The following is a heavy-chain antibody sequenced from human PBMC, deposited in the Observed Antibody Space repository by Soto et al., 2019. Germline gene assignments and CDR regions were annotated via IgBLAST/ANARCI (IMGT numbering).Heavy chain of an antibody. D-gene: IGHD1-20*01. Sequence: SETLSLTCTVSGGSISSYYWSWIRQPPGKGLEWIGYIYYSGITNYNPSLKSRVTISVDTPKNQFSLKLSSVTAADTAVYYCARYKSNYYYGMDVWGHGTTVTVSS. J-gene: IGHJ6*02. CDR3: ARYKSNYYYGMDV. V-gene: IGHV4-59*01. CDR2: IYYSGIT. CDR1: GGSISSYY.